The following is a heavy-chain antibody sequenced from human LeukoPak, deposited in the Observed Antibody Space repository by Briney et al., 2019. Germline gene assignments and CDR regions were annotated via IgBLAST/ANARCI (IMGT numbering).Heavy chain of an antibody. CDR1: GFTFSSYG. D-gene: IGHD3-9*01. J-gene: IGHJ3*02. Sequence: PGRSLRLSCAASGFTFSSYGMHWVRQAPGKGLEWVAVIWYDGSNKYYADSVKGRLTISRDNSKNTLYLQMNSLRAEDTAVYYCARGEGGYDILTGYYQGKHDAFDIWGQGTMVTVSS. V-gene: IGHV3-33*01. CDR3: ARGEGGYDILTGYYQGKHDAFDI. CDR2: IWYDGSNK.